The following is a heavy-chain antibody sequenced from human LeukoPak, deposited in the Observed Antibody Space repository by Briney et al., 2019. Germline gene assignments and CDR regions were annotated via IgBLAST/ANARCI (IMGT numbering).Heavy chain of an antibody. Sequence: GRSLRLSCAASGFSFSSYLMHWVRQAPGKGLEWEALIGFDVSKIYYADSVKGRFTISRDNSKNTLYLQMNSLRDEDTAVYFCARERLENCNDGSCPDALDIWGQGTMVTISS. J-gene: IGHJ3*02. CDR1: GFSFSSYL. CDR3: ARERLENCNDGSCPDALDI. D-gene: IGHD2-15*01. V-gene: IGHV3-33*01. CDR2: IGFDVSKI.